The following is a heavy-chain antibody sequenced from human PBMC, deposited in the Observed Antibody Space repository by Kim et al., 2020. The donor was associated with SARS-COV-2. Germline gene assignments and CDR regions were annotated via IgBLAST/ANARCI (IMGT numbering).Heavy chain of an antibody. CDR3: TAVLRFLELGY. V-gene: IGHV3-15*01. Sequence: GGSLRLFCAASGFTFSNAWMSWVRQAPGKGLEWVGRIKSKTDGGTTDYAAPVKGRFTISRDDSKNTLYLQMNSLKTEDTAVYYCTAVLRFLELGYWGQGTLVTVSS. J-gene: IGHJ4*02. CDR1: GFTFSNAW. D-gene: IGHD3-3*01. CDR2: IKSKTDGGTT.